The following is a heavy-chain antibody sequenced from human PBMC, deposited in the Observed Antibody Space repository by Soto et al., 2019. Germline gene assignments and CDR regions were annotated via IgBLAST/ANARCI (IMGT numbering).Heavy chain of an antibody. D-gene: IGHD3-9*01. CDR1: GDSININGYY. CDR2: IYYTGST. V-gene: IGHV4-31*03. J-gene: IGHJ4*02. CDR3: ARGRLRYFDWSLY. Sequence: PSDTLSLTCSVSGDSININGYYWSWILHHPGQGPELIGYIYYTGSTYYNPSFKSRVTISVDTSKNQFSLKLSSVTAADTAVYYCARGRLRYFDWSLYWGRGTLVTVSS.